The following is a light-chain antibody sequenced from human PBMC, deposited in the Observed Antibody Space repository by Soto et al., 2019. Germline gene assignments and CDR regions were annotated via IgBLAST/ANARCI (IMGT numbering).Light chain of an antibody. CDR3: QSYDSSLSALYV. CDR1: SSNIGAGYD. CDR2: GNS. J-gene: IGLJ1*01. V-gene: IGLV1-40*01. Sequence: QSVLTLPPSVSGAPGQRVTISCTGSSSNIGAGYDVHWYQQLPGTAPKLLIYGNSNRPSGVPDRFSGSKSGTSASLAITGLQAEDEADYYCQSYDSSLSALYVFGTGTKLTVL.